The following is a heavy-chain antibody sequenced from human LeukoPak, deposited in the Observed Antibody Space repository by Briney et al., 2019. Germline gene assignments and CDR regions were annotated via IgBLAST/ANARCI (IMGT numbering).Heavy chain of an antibody. CDR3: AKDGNWAFDI. Sequence: GGSLRLSCAASGFTFSSYGMHWVRQAPGKGLEWVAFIRYDGSNKYYADSVKGRFTISRDSSKNTLYLQMNSLRAEDTAVYYCAKDGNWAFDIWGQGTMVTVSS. J-gene: IGHJ3*02. V-gene: IGHV3-30*02. D-gene: IGHD4-23*01. CDR1: GFTFSSYG. CDR2: IRYDGSNK.